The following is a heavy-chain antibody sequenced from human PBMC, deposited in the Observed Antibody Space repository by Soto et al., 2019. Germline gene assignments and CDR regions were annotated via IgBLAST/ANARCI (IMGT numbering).Heavy chain of an antibody. J-gene: IGHJ4*02. CDR1: VLTFGSCE. V-gene: IGHV3-48*03. Sequence: PGGTLRLSCAASVLTFGSCERNWVRQAPGKGLEWVSYIGTRGNTKYYADSVKGRFTVSRDNAKSSLFLQMNSLRAEDTAVYYCAGRYCANGVCHLGLSDFWGQGTLVTVSS. CDR3: AGRYCANGVCHLGLSDF. CDR2: IGTRGNTK. D-gene: IGHD2-8*01.